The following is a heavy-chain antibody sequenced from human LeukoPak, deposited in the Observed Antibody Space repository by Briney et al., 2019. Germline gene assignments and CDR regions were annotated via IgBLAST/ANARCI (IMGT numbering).Heavy chain of an antibody. CDR1: GYRFTSYG. CDR3: ARDEIFGVGTHFDY. Sequence: ASVKVSCKASGYRFTSYGISWVRQAPGQGLEWMGWISVYNVNTNYAQKFQGRVTMTRDTSTNTVYMELTSLTSDDTAVYFCARDEIFGVGTHFDYWGQGTLVIVSS. CDR2: ISVYNVNT. J-gene: IGHJ4*02. V-gene: IGHV1-18*01. D-gene: IGHD3-3*01.